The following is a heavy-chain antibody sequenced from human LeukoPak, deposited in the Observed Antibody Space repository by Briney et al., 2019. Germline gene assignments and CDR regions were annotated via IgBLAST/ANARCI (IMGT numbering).Heavy chain of an antibody. J-gene: IGHJ4*02. D-gene: IGHD2-21*02. Sequence: GESLKISCKGSGYSFIYYWIGWVRQMPGKGLEWMGIIYPGDSDTRYSPSFQGQVTISADKSLSTAYLQWNSLKASDTAMYYCARQDGDSAYYFDYWGQGTLVTVSS. CDR3: ARQDGDSAYYFDY. V-gene: IGHV5-51*01. CDR2: IYPGDSDT. CDR1: GYSFIYYW.